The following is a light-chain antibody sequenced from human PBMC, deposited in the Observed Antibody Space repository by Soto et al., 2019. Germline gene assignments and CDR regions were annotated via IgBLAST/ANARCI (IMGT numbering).Light chain of an antibody. Sequence: TVLTQSPATLSLSPGERATLSCKSSQSIGNSLGWFQQKPGQAPRLLIDDAFNRATGIPARFTVSGSGSDFTLTISSLEPEDFGVYYCRQRYNWPLTFGGGTKVEIK. V-gene: IGKV3-11*01. J-gene: IGKJ4*01. CDR1: QSIGNS. CDR2: DAF. CDR3: RQRYNWPLT.